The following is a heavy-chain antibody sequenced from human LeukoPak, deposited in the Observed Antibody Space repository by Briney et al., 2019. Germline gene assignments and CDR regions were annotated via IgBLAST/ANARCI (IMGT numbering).Heavy chain of an antibody. CDR2: IIPIFGTA. CDR3: ARVEVVPAAPFDY. D-gene: IGHD2-2*01. Sequence: SVKVSCKASGGTFSSYAISWVRQAPGQGLEWMGGIIPIFGTANYAQKFQGRVTITADESTSTAYMELSSLRSEDTAVYYCARVEVVPAAPFDYWGQGTLVTVSS. J-gene: IGHJ4*02. V-gene: IGHV1-69*01. CDR1: GGTFSSYA.